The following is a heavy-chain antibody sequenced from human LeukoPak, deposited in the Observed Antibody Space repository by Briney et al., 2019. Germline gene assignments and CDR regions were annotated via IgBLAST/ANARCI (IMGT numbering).Heavy chain of an antibody. D-gene: IGHD3-10*01. V-gene: IGHV1-69*04. CDR3: ARTSRDYYGSGSYGMDV. CDR2: IIPILGIA. CDR1: GGTFSSYA. Sequence: GASVKVSCKASGGTFSSYAISWVRQAPGQGLEWMGRIIPILGIANYAQKFQGRVTITADKSTSTAYMELSSLRSEDTAVYYCARTSRDYYGSGSYGMDVWGQGTTVTVSS. J-gene: IGHJ6*02.